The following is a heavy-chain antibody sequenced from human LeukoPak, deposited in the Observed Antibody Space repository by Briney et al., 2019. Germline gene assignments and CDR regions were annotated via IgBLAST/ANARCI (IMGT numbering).Heavy chain of an antibody. CDR1: GFTFSSYD. D-gene: IGHD2-8*01. CDR2: ITGSGATT. J-gene: IGHJ4*02. CDR3: AKDVLPTVDY. V-gene: IGHV3-23*01. Sequence: QPGGSLRLSCAASGFTFSSYDMNWVRQAPGKGLEWVSAITGSGATTYYADSVKGRFTISRDNSKNTLYLQMNSLRAEDTAVYYCAKDVLPTVDYWGQGTLVTVSS.